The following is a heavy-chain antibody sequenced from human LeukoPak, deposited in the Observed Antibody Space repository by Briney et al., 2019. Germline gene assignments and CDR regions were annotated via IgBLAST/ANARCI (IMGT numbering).Heavy chain of an antibody. CDR1: GGSIGSYH. V-gene: IGHV4-59*01. CDR3: ARVASKGGMDV. J-gene: IGHJ6*02. D-gene: IGHD5/OR15-5a*01. CDR2: IHYTWNA. Sequence: SETLSLTCSVSGGSIGSYHWSWIRQTPGKGLEWIGHIHYTWNAKYNPSLKSRVTISLDRSNNQFSLRLSSVTAANTAVYYCARVASKGGMDVWGQGTTVTVS.